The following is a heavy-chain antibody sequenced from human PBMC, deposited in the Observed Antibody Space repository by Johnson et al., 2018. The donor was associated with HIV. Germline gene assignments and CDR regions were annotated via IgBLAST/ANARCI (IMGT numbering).Heavy chain of an antibody. CDR2: ISFDENNK. CDR3: ARDRGGYSYGYDSDAFDI. D-gene: IGHD5-18*01. Sequence: QMLLVESGGGVVQPGRSLRLSCAASGFTFSTYTMHWVRQAPGKGLEWVAVISFDENNKVYADSVKGRFTISRDNSKNTLFLHMNSLRTEDTAIYYCARDRGGYSYGYDSDAFDIWGQGTMVTVSS. J-gene: IGHJ3*02. CDR1: GFTFSTYT. V-gene: IGHV3-30-3*01.